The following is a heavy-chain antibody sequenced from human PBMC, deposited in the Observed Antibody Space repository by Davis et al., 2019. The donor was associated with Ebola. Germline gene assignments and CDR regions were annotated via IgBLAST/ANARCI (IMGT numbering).Heavy chain of an antibody. CDR1: GFTFSSYG. D-gene: IGHD3-10*01. Sequence: GGSLRLSCAESGFTFSSYGMHWVRQAPGKGLEWVAAIWYDGSNKYYADSVKGRFTISRDNSKNTLYLQMNSLRAEDTAVYYCARDITMAQGVQDYWGQGTLVTVSS. CDR3: ARDITMAQGVQDY. V-gene: IGHV3-33*01. CDR2: IWYDGSNK. J-gene: IGHJ4*02.